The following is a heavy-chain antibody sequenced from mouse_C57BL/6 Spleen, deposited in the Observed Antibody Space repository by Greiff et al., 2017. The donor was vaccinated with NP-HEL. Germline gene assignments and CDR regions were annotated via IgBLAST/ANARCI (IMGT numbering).Heavy chain of an antibody. CDR3: ARRATGDYYYAMDY. CDR1: GFTFSSYG. CDR2: ISSGGSYT. V-gene: IGHV5-6*01. Sequence: EVLLVESGGDLVKPGGSLKLSCAASGFTFSSYGMSWVRQTPDKRLEWVATISSGGSYTYYPDSVKGRFTISRDNAKNTLYLQMSSLKSEDTAMYYCARRATGDYYYAMDYWGQGTSVTVSS. D-gene: IGHD4-1*01. J-gene: IGHJ4*01.